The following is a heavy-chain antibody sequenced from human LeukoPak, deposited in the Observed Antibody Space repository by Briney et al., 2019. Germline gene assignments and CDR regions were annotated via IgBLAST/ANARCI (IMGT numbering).Heavy chain of an antibody. D-gene: IGHD1-26*01. CDR1: GFTFSSYS. J-gene: IGHJ4*02. CDR3: ARTYSGSYDPWFFDY. Sequence: GGSLRLSCAASGFTFSSYSMNWVRQAPGKGLEWVSSISSSSSYIYYADSVKGRFTISRDNAKNSLYLQMNSLRAEDTAVYYCARTYSGSYDPWFFDYWGQGTLVTVSS. CDR2: ISSSSSYI. V-gene: IGHV3-21*01.